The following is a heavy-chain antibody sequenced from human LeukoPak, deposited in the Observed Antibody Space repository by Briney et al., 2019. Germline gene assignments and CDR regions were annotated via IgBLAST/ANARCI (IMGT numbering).Heavy chain of an antibody. CDR2: IYHSGST. Sequence: SETLSLTCTVSGGSISSGGYYWSWIRQPPGKGLEWIGYIYHSGSTYYNPSLKSRVTISVDRSKNQFSLKLSSVTAADTAVYYCARVSRRGYSIAVAGKLDYWGQGTLVTVSS. V-gene: IGHV4-30-2*01. CDR1: GGSISSGGYY. D-gene: IGHD6-19*01. CDR3: ARVSRRGYSIAVAGKLDY. J-gene: IGHJ4*02.